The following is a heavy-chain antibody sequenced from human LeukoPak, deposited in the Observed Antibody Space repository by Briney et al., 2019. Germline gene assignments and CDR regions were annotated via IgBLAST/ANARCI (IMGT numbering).Heavy chain of an antibody. D-gene: IGHD3-16*01. CDR3: ARPFVWGLATQGLDY. J-gene: IGHJ4*02. CDR1: GFSFSSYE. Sequence: PGGSLRLSCAASGFSFSSYEMNWVRQAPGKGLEWVSYISAMKGRFTISRDNAENLLYLQMNSLRAEDTAVYYCARPFVWGLATQGLDYWGQGTLVTVSS. V-gene: IGHV3-48*03. CDR2: IS.